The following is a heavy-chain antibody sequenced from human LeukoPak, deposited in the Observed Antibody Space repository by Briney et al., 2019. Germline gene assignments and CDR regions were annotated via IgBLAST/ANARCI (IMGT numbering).Heavy chain of an antibody. Sequence: ASVKVSCKASGGTFSSYAISWVRQAPGQGLEWMGRIIPIFGTANYAQKFQGRVTITTDESTSTVYMQLSSLTSEDTAVYYCAREDRSYSSSWYNPYNWFDPWGQGTLVTVTS. J-gene: IGHJ5*02. CDR1: GGTFSSYA. V-gene: IGHV1-69*05. CDR2: IIPIFGTA. D-gene: IGHD6-13*01. CDR3: AREDRSYSSSWYNPYNWFDP.